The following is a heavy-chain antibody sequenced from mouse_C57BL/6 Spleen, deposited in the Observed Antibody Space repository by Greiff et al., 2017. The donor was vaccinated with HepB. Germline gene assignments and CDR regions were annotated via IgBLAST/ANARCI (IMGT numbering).Heavy chain of an antibody. CDR3: ARSTNYRYAMDY. CDR1: GYTFTSYW. D-gene: IGHD2-1*01. CDR2: IDPSDSYT. Sequence: VQLQQPGAELVMPGASVKLSCKASGYTFTSYWMHWVKQRPGQGLEWIGEIDPSDSYTNYNQKFKGKSTLTVDKSSSTAYMQLSSLTSEDSAVCYWARSTNYRYAMDYWGQGTSVTVSS. V-gene: IGHV1-69*01. J-gene: IGHJ4*01.